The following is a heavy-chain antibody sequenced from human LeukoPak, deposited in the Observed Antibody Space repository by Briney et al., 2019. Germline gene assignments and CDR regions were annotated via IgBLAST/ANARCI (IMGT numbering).Heavy chain of an antibody. CDR2: MNPKRCKT. J-gene: IGHJ6*02. CDR1: GYTFTIYY. D-gene: IGHD2-21*01. Sequence: SVKVSCKASGYTFTIYYLNWVRQATGQGLEGVGWMNPKRCKTGYAQRIQGRVTITRNTSISTAYMELTSLRSENTAVYYCARVTVLSMYYYYGMDIWGPGTTVTVSS. V-gene: IGHV1-8*01. CDR3: ARVTVLSMYYYYGMDI.